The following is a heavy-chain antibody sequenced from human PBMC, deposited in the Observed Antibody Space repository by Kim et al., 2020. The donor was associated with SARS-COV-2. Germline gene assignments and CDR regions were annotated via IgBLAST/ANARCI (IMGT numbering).Heavy chain of an antibody. D-gene: IGHD6-6*01. CDR3: ARKYSSSSGFYYGMDV. J-gene: IGHJ6*02. Sequence: SVKSRITINPDTSKNQFSLQLNSVTPEDTAMYYCARKYSSSSGFYYGMDVWGQGTTVTVSS. V-gene: IGHV6-1*01.